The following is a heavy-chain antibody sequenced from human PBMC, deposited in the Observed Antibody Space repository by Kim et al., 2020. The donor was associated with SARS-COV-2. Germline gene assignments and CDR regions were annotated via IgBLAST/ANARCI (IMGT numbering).Heavy chain of an antibody. CDR3: ARDKQLLLQSYAFDI. J-gene: IGHJ3*02. V-gene: IGHV4-31*03. D-gene: IGHD2-15*01. Sequence: SETLSLTCTVSGGSISSGGYYWSWIRQHPGKGLEWIGYIYYSGSTYYNPSLKSRVTISVDTSKNQFSLKLSSVTAADTAVYYCARDKQLLLQSYAFDIWGQGTMVTVSS. CDR2: IYYSGST. CDR1: GGSISSGGYY.